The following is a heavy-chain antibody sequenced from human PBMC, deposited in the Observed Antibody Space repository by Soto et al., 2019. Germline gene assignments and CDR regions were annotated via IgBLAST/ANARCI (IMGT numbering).Heavy chain of an antibody. CDR2: ISYDGSNK. Sequence: QVQLVESGGGVVQPGRSLRLSCAASGFTFSSYGMHWVRQAPGKGLECVAVISYDGSNKYYADSVKGRFTISRDNSKNTLYLQMHSLRAEDTAVYYCAKDPHHYYDSSGPCLMAWGQGTLVTVSS. CDR3: AKDPHHYYDSSGPCLMA. V-gene: IGHV3-30*18. J-gene: IGHJ4*02. CDR1: GFTFSSYG. D-gene: IGHD3-22*01.